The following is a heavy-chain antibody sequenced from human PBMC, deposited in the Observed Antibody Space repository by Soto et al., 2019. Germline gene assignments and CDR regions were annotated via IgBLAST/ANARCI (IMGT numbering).Heavy chain of an antibody. Sequence: ASETLSLPCAVYGGSLSGYYWSWVRPPPGKGLERIGEINHSGSTNYNPSLKSRVTISVDTSKNQFSLKLSSVTAADTAVYYCARGRGYSYGYFDYWGQGTLVTVSS. CDR2: INHSGST. V-gene: IGHV4-34*01. D-gene: IGHD5-18*01. J-gene: IGHJ4*02. CDR1: GGSLSGYY. CDR3: ARGRGYSYGYFDY.